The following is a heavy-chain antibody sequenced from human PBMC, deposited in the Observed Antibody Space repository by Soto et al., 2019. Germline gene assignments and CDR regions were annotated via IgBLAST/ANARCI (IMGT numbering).Heavy chain of an antibody. Sequence: QLQLQESGSGLVTPSQTLSLTCAVSGGSISSGGYSWSWIRQPPGKGREWIGYIYHSGSTYYNPSLKSRVTISVDRSKNQFSLKLSSVTAADTAVYYCARENNVLPGGYFDYWGQGTLVTVSS. J-gene: IGHJ4*02. CDR3: ARENNVLPGGYFDY. CDR2: IYHSGST. CDR1: GGSISSGGYS. V-gene: IGHV4-30-2*01.